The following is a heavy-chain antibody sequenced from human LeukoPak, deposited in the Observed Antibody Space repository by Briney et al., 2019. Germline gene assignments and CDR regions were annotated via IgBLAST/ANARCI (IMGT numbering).Heavy chain of an antibody. CDR3: ARMGYCSSTSCYVYFDY. CDR2: INAGNGNT. J-gene: IGHJ4*02. CDR1: GYTFTSYA. V-gene: IGHV1-3*01. D-gene: IGHD2-2*01. Sequence: ASVKVSCKASGYTFTSYAMHWVRQAPGQRLEWMGWINAGNGNTKYSQKFQGRVTITRDTSASTAYTELSSLRSEDTAVYYCARMGYCSSTSCYVYFDYWGQGTLVTVSS.